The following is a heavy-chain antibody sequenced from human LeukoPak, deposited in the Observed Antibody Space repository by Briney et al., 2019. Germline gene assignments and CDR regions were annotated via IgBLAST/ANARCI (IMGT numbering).Heavy chain of an antibody. CDR1: GGSISSYY. D-gene: IGHD4-11*01. CDR3: ARLNYGLFDY. J-gene: IGHJ4*02. Sequence: SETLSLTCTVSGGSISSYYWSWIRQPPGKGLEWIGYIYTSGSTNYNPSLKSRVTISVDTSKNQFSLKLSSVTAADTAVYYCARLNYGLFDYWGQGTLVTVSS. V-gene: IGHV4-4*09. CDR2: IYTSGST.